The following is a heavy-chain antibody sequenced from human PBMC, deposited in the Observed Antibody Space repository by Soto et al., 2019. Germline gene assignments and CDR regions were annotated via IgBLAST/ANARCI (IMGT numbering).Heavy chain of an antibody. CDR3: ASVDYYGSGSYYY. Sequence: EVQLVESGGGLVQPGGSLRLSCAASGFTFSSYSMNWVRQAPGKGLEWVSYISSSSSTIYYADSVKGRFTISRDNAKNSPYLQMNSLRAEDTAVYYCASVDYYGSGSYYYWGQGTLVTVSS. J-gene: IGHJ4*02. D-gene: IGHD3-10*01. CDR1: GFTFSSYS. CDR2: ISSSSSTI. V-gene: IGHV3-48*01.